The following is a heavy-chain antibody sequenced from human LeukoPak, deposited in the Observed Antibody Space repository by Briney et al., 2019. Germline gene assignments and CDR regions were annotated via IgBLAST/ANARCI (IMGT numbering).Heavy chain of an antibody. D-gene: IGHD5-18*01. J-gene: IGHJ3*02. V-gene: IGHV3-7*01. CDR3: AREADTAMVGDAFDI. Sequence: PGGSLRLSCAASGFTFSSYWMSWVRQAPGKGLEWVANIKQDGSEKYYVDSVKGRFTISRDNAKNSLYLQMNSLRAEDTAVYYCAREADTAMVGDAFDIWAKGQWSPSLQ. CDR2: IKQDGSEK. CDR1: GFTFSSYW.